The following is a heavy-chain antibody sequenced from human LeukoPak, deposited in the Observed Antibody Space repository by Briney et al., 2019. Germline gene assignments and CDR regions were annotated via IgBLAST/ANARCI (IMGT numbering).Heavy chain of an antibody. CDR2: ISSSSSTI. Sequence: GGSLRLSCAASGFTFSSYSMNWVRQAPGKGLDWVSYISSSSSTIYYADSVKGRFTISRDNAKNSLYLQMNSLRAEDTAVYYCARDKVGWGHLVDIAAAGKLVGTNYGMDVWGQGTTVTVSS. D-gene: IGHD6-13*01. CDR1: GFTFSSYS. J-gene: IGHJ6*02. CDR3: ARDKVGWGHLVDIAAAGKLVGTNYGMDV. V-gene: IGHV3-48*04.